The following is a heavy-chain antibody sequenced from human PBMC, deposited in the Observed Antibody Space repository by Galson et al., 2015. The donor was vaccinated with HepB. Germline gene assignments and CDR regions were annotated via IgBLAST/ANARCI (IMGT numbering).Heavy chain of an antibody. CDR3: AKGLEPGPFDY. CDR1: GFTFSSYG. V-gene: IGHV3-30*18. D-gene: IGHD1-1*01. CDR2: ISYDGSNK. J-gene: IGHJ4*02. Sequence: SLRLSCAASGFTFSSYGMHWVRQAPGKGLEWVAVISYDGSNKYYADSVKGRFTISRDNSKNTLYLQMNSLRAEDTAVYYCAKGLEPGPFDYWGQGTLVTVSS.